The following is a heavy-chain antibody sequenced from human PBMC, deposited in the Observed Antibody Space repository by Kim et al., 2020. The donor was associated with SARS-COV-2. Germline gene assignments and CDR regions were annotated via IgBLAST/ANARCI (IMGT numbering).Heavy chain of an antibody. D-gene: IGHD4-17*01. V-gene: IGHV4-34*01. Sequence: PSFRGQVTISVDTSKTQCTLKLSAVTAEDTAVYYCARGPGYGDYRSFDYWGQGTLVTVSS. CDR3: ARGPGYGDYRSFDY. J-gene: IGHJ4*02.